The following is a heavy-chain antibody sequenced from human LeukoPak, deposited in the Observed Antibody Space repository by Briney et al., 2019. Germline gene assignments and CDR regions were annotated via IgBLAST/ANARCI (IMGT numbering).Heavy chain of an antibody. V-gene: IGHV4-39*07. Sequence: LSLTCTVSGGSISSSSYYWGWIRQPPGKGLEWIGSIYYSGSTYYNPSLKSRVTLSVDTSKNQFSLRLTSVTAADTAVYYCARGAYCSSINCYGFDYWGQGTQVTASS. J-gene: IGHJ4*02. CDR3: ARGAYCSSINCYGFDY. CDR1: GGSISSSSYY. CDR2: IYYSGST. D-gene: IGHD2-2*01.